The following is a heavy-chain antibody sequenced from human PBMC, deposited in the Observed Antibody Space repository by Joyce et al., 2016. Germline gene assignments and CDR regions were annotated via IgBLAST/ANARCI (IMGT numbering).Heavy chain of an antibody. V-gene: IGHV1-2*02. J-gene: IGHJ4*02. CDR1: GYTFTGYY. D-gene: IGHD2-15*01. CDR2: INTNSGVT. CDR3: AAAHCTGGSCYSGY. Sequence: QVQMGQSGAEVKKPGASVKVSCKASGYTFTGYYMHWVRQAPGQGLERLGWINTNSGVTIYAQKFQHRGTKTRDTSISTAYMELNRLTSDDTAVYYCAAAHCTGGSCYSGYWGQGTLVTVSS.